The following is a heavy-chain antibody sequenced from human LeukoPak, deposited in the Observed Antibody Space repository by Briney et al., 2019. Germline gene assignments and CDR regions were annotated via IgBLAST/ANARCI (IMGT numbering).Heavy chain of an antibody. J-gene: IGHJ3*02. CDR3: ARFTRSDAFDI. CDR1: GYSISSGYY. CDR2: IYHSGST. V-gene: IGHV4-38-2*02. Sequence: PSETLSLTCTVSGYSISSGYYWGWIRQPPGKGLEWIGSIYHSGSTYYNPSLKSRVTISVDTSKNQFSLKLSSVTAADTAVYYCARFTRSDAFDIWGQGTMVTVSS.